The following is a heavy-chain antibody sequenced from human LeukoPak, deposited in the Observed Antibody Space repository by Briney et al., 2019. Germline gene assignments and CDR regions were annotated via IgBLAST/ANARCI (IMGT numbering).Heavy chain of an antibody. J-gene: IGHJ6*03. V-gene: IGHV4-4*07. CDR1: GGSISSYY. Sequence: SETLSLTCTVSGGSISSYYWSWIRQPAGKGLEWIGRIYTSGSTNYNPSLKSRVTMSVDTSENQFSLKLSSVTAADTAVYYCASVGYCSSTSCPYYYYYYMDVWGKGTTVTVSS. CDR2: IYTSGST. CDR3: ASVGYCSSTSCPYYYYYYMDV. D-gene: IGHD2-2*01.